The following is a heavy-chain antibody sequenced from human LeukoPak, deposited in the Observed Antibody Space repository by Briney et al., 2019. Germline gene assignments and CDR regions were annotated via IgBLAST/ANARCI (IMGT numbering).Heavy chain of an antibody. Sequence: SVKVSCKASGGTFSSYAISWVRQAPGQGLEWMGRIIPIFGTANYAQKFQGRVTITTDESTSTAYMELSSLSSEHTAVYYCARTDYDFWSGNTGGAFDIWGQGKMVTVSS. CDR2: IIPIFGTA. J-gene: IGHJ3*02. D-gene: IGHD3-3*01. CDR3: ARTDYDFWSGNTGGAFDI. CDR1: GGTFSSYA. V-gene: IGHV1-69*05.